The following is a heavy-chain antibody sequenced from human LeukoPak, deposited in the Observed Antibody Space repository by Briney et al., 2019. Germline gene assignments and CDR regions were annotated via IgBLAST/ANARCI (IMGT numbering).Heavy chain of an antibody. D-gene: IGHD3-22*01. Sequence: SETLSLTCTVSGGSISSYYWSWIRQPPGKGLEWIGYIYYSGTTNYNPSLKSRVTISLDTSKNQFSLKLSSVTAADTAVYYCARNYDSSGYTTFGYWGQGTLVTVSS. CDR2: IYYSGTT. CDR1: GGSISSYY. J-gene: IGHJ4*02. V-gene: IGHV4-59*01. CDR3: ARNYDSSGYTTFGY.